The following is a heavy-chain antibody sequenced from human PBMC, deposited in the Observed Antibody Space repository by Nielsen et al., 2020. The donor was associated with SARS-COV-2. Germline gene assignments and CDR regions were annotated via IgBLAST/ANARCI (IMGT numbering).Heavy chain of an antibody. CDR2: IYPGDSDT. CDR1: GYSFTSYW. CDR3: ARLSGEYYDFWSGYQTGLDY. V-gene: IGHV5-51*01. D-gene: IGHD3-3*01. Sequence: GGSLRLSCKGSGYSFTSYWIGWVRQLPGKGLEWMGIIYPGDSDTRYSPSFQGQVTISADKSISTAYLQWSSLKASDTAMYYCARLSGEYYDFWSGYQTGLDYWGQGTLVTVSS. J-gene: IGHJ4*02.